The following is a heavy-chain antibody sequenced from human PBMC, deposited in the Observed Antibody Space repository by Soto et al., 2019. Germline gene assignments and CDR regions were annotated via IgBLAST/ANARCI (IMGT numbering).Heavy chain of an antibody. J-gene: IGHJ6*03. CDR2: IWYDGSNK. V-gene: IGHV3-33*01. CDR1: GFTFSSYG. CDR3: ARADYDILTGYQGDYMDV. Sequence: GGSLRLSCAASGFTFSSYGMHWVRQAPGKGLEWVAVIWYDGSNKYYADSVKGRFTISRDNSKNTLDLQMNSLRAEDTAVYYCARADYDILTGYQGDYMDVWGKGTTVTVSS. D-gene: IGHD3-9*01.